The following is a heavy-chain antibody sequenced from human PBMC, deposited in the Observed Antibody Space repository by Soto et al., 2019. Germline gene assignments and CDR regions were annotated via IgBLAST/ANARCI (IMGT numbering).Heavy chain of an antibody. V-gene: IGHV3-30*03. CDR2: ILHDGSAE. D-gene: IGHD4-4*01. Sequence: GGSLRLSCAASGFTFTSYGMHWVRQAPGKGLEWMALILHDGSAEYYADSVKGRFTISRDNSKSTLYLQMNSLRAEDTAVYYCARSRDGYSFYFYYGMDGWGQGTTVTVSS. CDR3: ARSRDGYSFYFYYGMDG. CDR1: GFTFTSYG. J-gene: IGHJ6*02.